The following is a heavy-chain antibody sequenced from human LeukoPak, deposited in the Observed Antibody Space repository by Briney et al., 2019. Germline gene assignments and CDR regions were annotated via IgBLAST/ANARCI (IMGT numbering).Heavy chain of an antibody. CDR3: ARHSSGYYPQEFDY. CDR1: GGSISSSSYY. J-gene: IGHJ4*02. CDR2: IYYSGST. V-gene: IGHV4-39*01. D-gene: IGHD3-22*01. Sequence: PSETLSLTCTVSGGSISSSSYYWGWIRQPPGKGLEWIGSIYYSGSTYYNPSLKSRVTISVDTSKNQFSLKLSSVTAADTAVYYCARHSSGYYPQEFDYWGQGTLVTVSS.